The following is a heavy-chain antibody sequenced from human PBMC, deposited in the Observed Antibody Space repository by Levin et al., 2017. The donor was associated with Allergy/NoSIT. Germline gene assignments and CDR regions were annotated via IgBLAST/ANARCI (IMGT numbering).Heavy chain of an antibody. CDR1: GFAVSSNY. J-gene: IGHJ4*02. CDR3: TRDEGRTTAIGDY. CDR2: IYSGGST. Sequence: EASVKVSCAASGFAVSSNYMSWVRQAPGKGLEWVSVIYSGGSTYYADSVKGRFTISRDSSQNTLYLQMNSLRAEDTAVYHCTRDEGRTTAIGDYWGQGTLVTVSS. D-gene: IGHD4-17*01. V-gene: IGHV3-66*01.